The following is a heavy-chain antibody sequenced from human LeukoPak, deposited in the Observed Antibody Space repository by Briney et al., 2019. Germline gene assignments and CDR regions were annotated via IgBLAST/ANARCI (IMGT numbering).Heavy chain of an antibody. D-gene: IGHD2-2*01. CDR2: IYYSGST. V-gene: IGHV4-39*01. CDR1: GGPISSSSYY. CDR3: ARQYCSSTSCPNWFDP. Sequence: SETLSLTCTVSGGPISSSSYYWGWIRQPPGKGLEWIGSIYYSGSTYYNPSLKSRVTISVDTSKNQFSLKLSSVTAADTAVYYCARQYCSSTSCPNWFDPWGQGTLVTVSS. J-gene: IGHJ5*02.